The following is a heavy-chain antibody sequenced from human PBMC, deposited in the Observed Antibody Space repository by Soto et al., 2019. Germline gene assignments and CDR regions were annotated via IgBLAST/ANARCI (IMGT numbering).Heavy chain of an antibody. D-gene: IGHD3-10*01. Sequence: QVQLVQSGAEVKKPGSSVKVSCKASGGTFSSYAISWVRQAPGQGLEWMGGIIPIFGTANYAQKFQGRVTITADESTSTAYMELSSLRSEDTAVYYCARGDLWFGESRGSNYYYYGMDVWGQGTTVTVSS. CDR2: IIPIFGTA. J-gene: IGHJ6*02. CDR1: GGTFSSYA. CDR3: ARGDLWFGESRGSNYYYYGMDV. V-gene: IGHV1-69*01.